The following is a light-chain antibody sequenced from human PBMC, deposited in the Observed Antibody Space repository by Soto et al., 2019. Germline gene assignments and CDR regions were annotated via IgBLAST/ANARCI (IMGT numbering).Light chain of an antibody. CDR3: QQSHIAPYT. V-gene: IGKV1-13*02. CDR2: DAS. J-gene: IGKJ2*01. Sequence: AIQLTQSPSSLSPSVGDRVTITCRASQGISSALAWYQQKPGKAPKLLIYDASSLESGVPSRFSGSGSGTDFTLTITSLQPEDFATYFCQQSHIAPYTFGQGTNL. CDR1: QGISSA.